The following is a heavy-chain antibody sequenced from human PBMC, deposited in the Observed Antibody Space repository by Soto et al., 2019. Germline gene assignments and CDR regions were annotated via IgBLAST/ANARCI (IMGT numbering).Heavy chain of an antibody. J-gene: IGHJ4*02. Sequence: GGSLRLSCAASGFTFSNAWMSWVRQAPGKGLEWVGRIKSKTDGGSTYYADSVKGRFTISRDNSKNTLYLQMNSLRAEDTAVYYCARHGYNYGGGYFDYWGQGTLVTVSS. CDR2: IKSKTDGGST. CDR3: ARHGYNYGGGYFDY. D-gene: IGHD5-18*01. V-gene: IGHV3-15*01. CDR1: GFTFSNAW.